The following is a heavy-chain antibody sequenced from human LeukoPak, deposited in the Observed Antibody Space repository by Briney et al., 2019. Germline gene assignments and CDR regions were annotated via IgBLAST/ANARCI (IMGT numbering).Heavy chain of an antibody. CDR2: INPNSGGT. Sequence: ASVKVSCKASGYTFTGYYMHWVRQAPGQGLEWMGWINPNSGGTNYAQKFQGRVTMTRDTSISTAYMELSRLRSDDTAVYYWAGGGGGSYETEFDYWGQGTLVTVSS. CDR1: GYTFTGYY. V-gene: IGHV1-2*02. CDR3: AGGGGGSYETEFDY. D-gene: IGHD1-26*01. J-gene: IGHJ4*02.